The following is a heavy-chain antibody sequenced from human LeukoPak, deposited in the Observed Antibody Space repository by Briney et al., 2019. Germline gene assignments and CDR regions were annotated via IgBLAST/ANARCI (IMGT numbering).Heavy chain of an antibody. CDR3: ARPVLRYYDWQNFFDF. CDR2: INPNSGGT. D-gene: IGHD3-9*01. J-gene: IGHJ4*02. V-gene: IGHV1-2*02. Sequence: ASVKVSCKASGYNFIDYYMVWVRQAPGQGLEWMGWINPNSGGTNYAQKFQGRVTMTRDTSIATAYMELSSLTSDDTAVYYCARPVLRYYDWQNFFDFWGQGTLVTVSS. CDR1: GYNFIDYY.